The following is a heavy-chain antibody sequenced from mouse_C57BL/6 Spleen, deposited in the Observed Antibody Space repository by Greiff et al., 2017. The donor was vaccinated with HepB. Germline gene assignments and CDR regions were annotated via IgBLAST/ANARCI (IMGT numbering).Heavy chain of an antibody. Sequence: VQLQQSGAELARPWASVKLSCKASGYTFTSYGISWVKQRTGQGLEWIGEIYPRSGNTYYNEKFKGKATLTADTSSSTAYMELRSLTTEDSAVYFCAYYGSSYYFDYWGQGTTLTVSS. CDR1: GYTFTSYG. V-gene: IGHV1-81*01. CDR3: AYYGSSYYFDY. J-gene: IGHJ2*01. D-gene: IGHD1-1*01. CDR2: IYPRSGNT.